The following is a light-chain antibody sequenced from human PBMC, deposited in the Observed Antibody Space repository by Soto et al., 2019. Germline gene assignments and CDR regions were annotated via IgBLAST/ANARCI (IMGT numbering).Light chain of an antibody. J-gene: IGLJ2*01. CDR3: SSYTTSSPHVV. V-gene: IGLV2-14*01. Sequence: QYVLTQPASVSGSPGQSITISCTGNSSDVGGYNYVSWYQQHPGKAPKLMIYDVSNRPSGVSNRFSGSKSGNTASLTISGLQAEDEADYYFSSYTTSSPHVVFGGGTKLTVL. CDR2: DVS. CDR1: SSDVGGYNY.